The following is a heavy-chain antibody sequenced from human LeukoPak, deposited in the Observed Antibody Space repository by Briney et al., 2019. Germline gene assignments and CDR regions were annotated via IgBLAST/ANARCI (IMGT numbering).Heavy chain of an antibody. V-gene: IGHV3-21*01. CDR1: GFTFSSYS. CDR2: ISSSSSSYI. CDR3: AREYDLNGDFDY. Sequence: NPGGSLRLSCAASGFTFSSYSMNWVRQAPGKGLEWVSSISSSSSSYIYYADSVKGRFTISRDNAKNSLYLQMNSLRAEDTAVYYCAREYDLNGDFDYWGQGTLVTVSS. D-gene: IGHD3-10*01. J-gene: IGHJ4*02.